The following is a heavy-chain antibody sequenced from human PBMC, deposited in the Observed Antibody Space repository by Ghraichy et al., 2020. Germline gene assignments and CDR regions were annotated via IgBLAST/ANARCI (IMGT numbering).Heavy chain of an antibody. J-gene: IGHJ5*02. CDR1: GFTFSDYY. Sequence: GGSLRLSCAASGFTFSDYYMSWIRQAPGKGLEWVSYISSSSSYTNYADSVTGRFTISRDNAKNSLYLQMNSLRAEDTAVYYCARDIPPYSSSPGWFDPWGQGTLVTVAS. CDR3: ARDIPPYSSSPGWFDP. V-gene: IGHV3-11*06. CDR2: ISSSSSYT. D-gene: IGHD6-13*01.